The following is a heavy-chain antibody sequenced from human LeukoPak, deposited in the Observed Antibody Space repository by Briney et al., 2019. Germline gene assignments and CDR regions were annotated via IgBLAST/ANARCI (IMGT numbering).Heavy chain of an antibody. J-gene: IGHJ4*02. CDR3: ARRTSDYGGNYYYFDY. CDR1: GYTFTSYG. V-gene: IGHV1-18*01. CDR2: ISAYNGNT. Sequence: ASVQVSCKASGYTFTSYGISWVRQAPGQGLEWMGWISAYNGNTNYAQKLQGRVTMTTDTSTSTAYMELRSLRSDDTAVYYCARRTSDYGGNYYYFDYWGQGTLVTVSS. D-gene: IGHD4-23*01.